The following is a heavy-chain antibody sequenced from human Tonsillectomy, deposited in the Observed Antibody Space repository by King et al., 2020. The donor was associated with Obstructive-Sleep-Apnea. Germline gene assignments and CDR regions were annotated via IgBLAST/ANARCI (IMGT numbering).Heavy chain of an antibody. CDR2: IIPILGLA. V-gene: IGHV1-69*04. D-gene: IGHD5-24*01. J-gene: IGHJ4*02. CDR3: ATTTRDGFNWRLDY. Sequence: QLVQSGAEVKKTGSSVKVSCQASGGTFSNYAINWVRQAPGQGLEWMGGIIPILGLANYAQRFQGRVTITADKSTTTAYMDLSSLRSEDTAVYYCATTTRDGFNWRLDYWGQGTLVTVSS. CDR1: GGTFSNYA.